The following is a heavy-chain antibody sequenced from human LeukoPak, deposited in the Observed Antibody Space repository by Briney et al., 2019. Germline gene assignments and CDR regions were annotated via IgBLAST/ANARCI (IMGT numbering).Heavy chain of an antibody. CDR3: ARHGRMVIMSKFSTGIDQ. CDR1: DGSTSNYF. V-gene: IGHV4-59*08. Sequence: PSETLSLTCTVPDGSTSNYFWSWIRQPPGKGLEWIGYIYYTGMTNSNPSLKRRVTISMDTSKNQFSLNLRSVTAADTAIYYCARHGRMVIMSKFSTGIDQWGQGTLVTVSS. D-gene: IGHD2-8*01. J-gene: IGHJ4*02. CDR2: IYYTGMT.